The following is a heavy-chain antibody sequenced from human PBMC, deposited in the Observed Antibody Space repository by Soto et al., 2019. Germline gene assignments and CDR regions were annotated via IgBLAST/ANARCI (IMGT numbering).Heavy chain of an antibody. CDR2: IIPIFGTA. CDR3: AKYSSSSSYYYYGMDG. V-gene: IGHV1-69*13. J-gene: IGHJ6*02. Sequence: SVKVSCKASGGTFSSYAISWVRQAPGQGLEWMGGIIPIFGTANYAQKFQGRVTITADESTSTAYMELSSLRSEDTAVYYCAKYSSSSSYYYYGMDGWGQGTTVTVSS. D-gene: IGHD6-6*01. CDR1: GGTFSSYA.